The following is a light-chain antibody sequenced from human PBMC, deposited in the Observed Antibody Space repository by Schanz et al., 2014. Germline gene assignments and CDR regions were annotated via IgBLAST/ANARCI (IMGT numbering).Light chain of an antibody. J-gene: IGKJ1*01. Sequence: EIVLTQSPGTLSLSPGERATLSCRASQSVSNSYLAWYQQKPGQAPRLLIYGASTRATGVPARFSGSGSGTYFTLSISSLQSEDFAVYYCQQYSEWPPLTFGQGTKVEV. CDR3: QQYSEWPPLT. V-gene: IGKV3-15*01. CDR1: QSVSNSY. CDR2: GAS.